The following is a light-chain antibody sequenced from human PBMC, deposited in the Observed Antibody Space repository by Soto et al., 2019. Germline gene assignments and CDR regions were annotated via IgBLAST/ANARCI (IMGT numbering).Light chain of an antibody. CDR2: KAS. CDR1: QSISSW. V-gene: IGKV1-5*03. CDR3: QQYNSYWT. J-gene: IGKJ1*01. Sequence: DIQMTQSPSTLSASVGDRVTITCRASQSISSWLAWYQQKPGKAPKLLIYKASSLESGVPSRFSGSGSGTYFTLNISSLQPDDFATYYCQQYNSYWTFGQGTKVEIK.